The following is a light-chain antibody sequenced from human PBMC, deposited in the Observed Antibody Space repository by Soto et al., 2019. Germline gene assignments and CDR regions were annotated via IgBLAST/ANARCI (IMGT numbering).Light chain of an antibody. J-gene: IGKJ1*01. Sequence: EIVFTQSPGTLSLSPGERATLCCRASQSVSINYLAWYQQKPGQAPRLLIYGASSRATGIPDRFSGRGSGTDFTLTISRLEPEDFAVYYCQQYISSPRTFGQGTKVDIK. V-gene: IGKV3-20*01. CDR2: GAS. CDR3: QQYISSPRT. CDR1: QSVSINY.